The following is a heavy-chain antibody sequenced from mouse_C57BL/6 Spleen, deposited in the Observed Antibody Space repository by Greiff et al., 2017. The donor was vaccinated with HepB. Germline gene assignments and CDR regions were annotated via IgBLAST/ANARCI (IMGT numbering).Heavy chain of an antibody. CDR1: GYTFTNYW. CDR3: ARYYGRSGDWYFDV. V-gene: IGHV1-63*01. J-gene: IGHJ1*03. D-gene: IGHD1-1*01. CDR2: IYPGGGYT. Sequence: QVQLQQSGAELVRPGTSVKMSCTASGYTFTNYWIGWAKQRPGHGLEWIGDIYPGGGYTNYNEKFKGKATLTADKSSSTAYMQFSSLTSEDAASYYCARYYGRSGDWYFDVWGTGTTVTVSS.